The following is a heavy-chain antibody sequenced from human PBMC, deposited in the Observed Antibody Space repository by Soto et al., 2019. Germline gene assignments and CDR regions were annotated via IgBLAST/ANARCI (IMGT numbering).Heavy chain of an antibody. J-gene: IGHJ6*02. CDR2: FDPEDGET. CDR1: GYTLTELS. D-gene: IGHD2-15*01. CDR3: ATLRWRARGYYYYGMDV. V-gene: IGHV1-24*01. Sequence: GASVKVSCMVSGYTLTELSMHWVRQAPGKGLEWMGGFDPEDGETIYAQKFQGRVTMTEDTSTDTAYMELSSLRSEDTAVYYCATLRWRARGYYYYGMDVWGQGTTVTVSS.